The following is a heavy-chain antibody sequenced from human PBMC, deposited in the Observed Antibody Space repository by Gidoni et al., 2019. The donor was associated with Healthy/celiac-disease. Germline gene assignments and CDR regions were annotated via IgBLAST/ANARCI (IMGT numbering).Heavy chain of an antibody. CDR3: ARVGSSWIGAFDY. CDR1: GGSISIGDYY. D-gene: IGHD6-13*01. J-gene: IGHJ4*02. V-gene: IGHV4-30-4*01. CDR2: IYYSVST. Sequence: QVQLQESGPGLVKPSQTLSLTCTVSGGSISIGDYYWSWIRQPPGKGLEWIGYIYYSVSTYYNPSLKSRVTISLDTSKNQFSLKLSSVTAADTAVYYCARVGSSWIGAFDYWGQVTLVTVSS.